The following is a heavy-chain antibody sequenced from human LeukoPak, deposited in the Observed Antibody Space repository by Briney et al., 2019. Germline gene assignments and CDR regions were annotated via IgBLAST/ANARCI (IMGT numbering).Heavy chain of an antibody. J-gene: IGHJ4*02. D-gene: IGHD3-3*01. CDR3: ARGTNYDFWSGDYFDY. CDR1: GFTFSSYS. CDR2: ISSSSSTI. Sequence: PGGSLRLSCAASGFTFSSYSMNWVRKAPGKGLEWGSYISSSSSTIYYADSVKGRFTISRDNAKNSLYLQMNSLRAEDTAVYYCARGTNYDFWSGDYFDYWGQGTLVTVSS. V-gene: IGHV3-48*01.